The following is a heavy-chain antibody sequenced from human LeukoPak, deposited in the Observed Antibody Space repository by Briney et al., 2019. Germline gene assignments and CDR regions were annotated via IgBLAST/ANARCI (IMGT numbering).Heavy chain of an antibody. V-gene: IGHV4-39*01. CDR1: GGSISSSSYY. Sequence: SETLSLTCTVSGGSISSSSYYWGWIRQPPGKGLEWIGSIYYSGSTYYNPSLKSRVTISVDTSKNQFSLKLSSVTAADTAVYYCAGSITGTSRNKDWGQGTLVTVSS. D-gene: IGHD1-7*01. CDR2: IYYSGST. J-gene: IGHJ4*02. CDR3: AGSITGTSRNKD.